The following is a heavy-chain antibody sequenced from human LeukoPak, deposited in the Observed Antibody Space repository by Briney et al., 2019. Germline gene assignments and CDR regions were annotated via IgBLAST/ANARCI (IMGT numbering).Heavy chain of an antibody. CDR1: GFTFSRYW. Sequence: LPGGSLRLSCAASGFTFSRYWMSWVRQAPGKGLEWVANINQDGGDKYHADSVKGRFTISRDNAKNSLYLQMNSLRAEDTAVYYCARDHDGKDNWGQGTLVTVSS. V-gene: IGHV3-7*01. J-gene: IGHJ4*02. CDR3: ARDHDGKDN. CDR2: INQDGGDK.